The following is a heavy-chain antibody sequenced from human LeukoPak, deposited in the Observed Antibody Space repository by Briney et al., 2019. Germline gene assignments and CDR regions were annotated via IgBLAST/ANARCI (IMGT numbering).Heavy chain of an antibody. CDR1: GFTFSTSA. CDR2: ISYDGSQH. D-gene: IGHD6-13*01. CDR3: ARDPSSAPYSTYWAANYFDP. V-gene: IGHV3-30*04. Sequence: PGRSLRLSCAASGFTFSTSAMHWVRQTPGKGLEWVALISYDGSQHYLADSLKGRFTISRDNSKNTLYLQMTSLRLDDTAMYYCARDPSSAPYSTYWAANYFDPWGQGTLVTVSP. J-gene: IGHJ5*02.